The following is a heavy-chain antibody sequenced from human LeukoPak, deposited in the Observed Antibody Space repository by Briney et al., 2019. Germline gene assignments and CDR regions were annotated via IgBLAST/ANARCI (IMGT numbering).Heavy chain of an antibody. J-gene: IGHJ4*02. CDR2: IKTYKGNA. Sequence: GASVKVSCKASGYTFTNYGISWVRQAPGQGLEWMGWIKTYKGNANYAQKLQGRVTMTTDTSTSTAYMELRSLRSDDTAVYYCARKDYGDSFDYWGQGTLVTVSS. V-gene: IGHV1-18*01. CDR1: GYTFTNYG. CDR3: ARKDYGDSFDY. D-gene: IGHD4-17*01.